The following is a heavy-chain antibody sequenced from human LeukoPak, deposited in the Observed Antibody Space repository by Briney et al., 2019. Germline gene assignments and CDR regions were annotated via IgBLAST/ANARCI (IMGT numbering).Heavy chain of an antibody. D-gene: IGHD3-9*01. J-gene: IGHJ4*02. CDR2: IYAGDSDT. Sequence: GESLKISCKGSGYSFSSYWIGWVRQMPGKGLEWMGIIYAGDSDTRYSPSFQGQVTISADKSISTAYLQWSSLKASDTAMYYCARPHYDVLTGYELYYFDYWGQGTLVTASS. V-gene: IGHV5-51*01. CDR1: GYSFSSYW. CDR3: ARPHYDVLTGYELYYFDY.